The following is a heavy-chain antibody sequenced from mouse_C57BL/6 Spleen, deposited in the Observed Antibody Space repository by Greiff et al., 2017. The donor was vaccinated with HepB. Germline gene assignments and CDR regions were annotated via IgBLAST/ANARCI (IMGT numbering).Heavy chain of an antibody. D-gene: IGHD2-2*01. CDR2: INPYNGGT. Sequence: VQLQQSGPVLVKPGASVKMSCKASGYTFTDYYMNWVKQSHGKSLEWIGVINPYNGGTSYNQKFKGKATLTVDKSSSTAYMELNSLTSEDSAVYYCARSVVTPTGDFDYWGQGTTLTVSS. V-gene: IGHV1-19*01. CDR1: GYTFTDYY. CDR3: ARSVVTPTGDFDY. J-gene: IGHJ2*01.